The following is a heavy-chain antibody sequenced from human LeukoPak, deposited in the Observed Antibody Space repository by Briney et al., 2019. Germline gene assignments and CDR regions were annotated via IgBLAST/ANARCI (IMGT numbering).Heavy chain of an antibody. V-gene: IGHV4-59*11. CDR3: ARDTRRSYYYMDV. D-gene: IGHD1-14*01. CDR2: IYYSGST. Sequence: SETLSLTCTVSGDSISSHYWSWIRQPPGKGLERIGYIYYSGSTKYNPSLKSRVTISVDTSKSQFSLKLTSVTAADAAVYYCARDTRRSYYYMDVWGKGTTVTVSS. J-gene: IGHJ6*03. CDR1: GDSISSHY.